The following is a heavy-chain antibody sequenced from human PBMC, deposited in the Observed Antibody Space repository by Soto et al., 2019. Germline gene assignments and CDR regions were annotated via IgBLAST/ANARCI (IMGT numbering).Heavy chain of an antibody. CDR3: SKDTYYYASRGYYVFDS. Sequence: QVQLVESGGGVVQPGRSLRLSCAASGFTFNSYGIHWVRQAPGKGLEWVAVISHDGSKTNYADSVKGRVTISRDNSKDTVYMQMNSLRAEDTAVYYCSKDTYYYASRGYYVFDSWGQGTLVTGSS. V-gene: IGHV3-30*18. D-gene: IGHD3-22*01. CDR2: ISHDGSKT. J-gene: IGHJ4*02. CDR1: GFTFNSYG.